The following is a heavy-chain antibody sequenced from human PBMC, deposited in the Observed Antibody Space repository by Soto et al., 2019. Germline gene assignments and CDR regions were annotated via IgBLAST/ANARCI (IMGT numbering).Heavy chain of an antibody. Sequence: EVLLLESGGGLAQPGGSLRLSCAASGFIFSDYALSWVRQAPGRGLEWVSSISGSGGSSYYVGSVKGRFTISRDNSKNTLYLQMDSLRGEDTAVYYCAKDLDNLTGYSDYWGQGTLVTVSS. D-gene: IGHD3-9*01. V-gene: IGHV3-23*01. CDR1: GFIFSDYA. CDR2: ISGSGGSS. J-gene: IGHJ4*02. CDR3: AKDLDNLTGYSDY.